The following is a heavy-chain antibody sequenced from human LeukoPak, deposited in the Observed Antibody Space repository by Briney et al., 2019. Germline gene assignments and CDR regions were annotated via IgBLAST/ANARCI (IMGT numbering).Heavy chain of an antibody. CDR1: GFTFSNAW. CDR2: IKSKTDGGTT. Sequence: GGSLRLSCGAPGFTFSNAWMNWVRQAPGKGLEWVGRIKSKTDGGTTDYAAPVKGRFTISRDDSKNTLYLQMNSLKTEHTAVYYCTTAHFVADYSNYVGYWGQGTLVTVSS. CDR3: TTAHFVADYSNYVGY. V-gene: IGHV3-15*07. D-gene: IGHD4-11*01. J-gene: IGHJ4*02.